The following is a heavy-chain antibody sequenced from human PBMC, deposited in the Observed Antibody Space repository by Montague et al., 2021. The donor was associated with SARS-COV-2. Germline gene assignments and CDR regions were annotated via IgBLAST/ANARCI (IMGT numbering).Heavy chain of an antibody. CDR2: IYYSGST. J-gene: IGHJ3*02. V-gene: IGHV4-31*03. D-gene: IGHD3-10*01. CDR3: ARSKLWFEELLLSGAFDI. Sequence: TLSLTCTVSGGSISSGGYCWSWIRQHPGKGLEWIGYIYYSGSTYYNPSLKSRVTISVDTSKNQFSLKLSSVTAADTAVYYCARSKLWFEELLLSGAFDIWGQGTMVTVSS. CDR1: GGSISSGGYC.